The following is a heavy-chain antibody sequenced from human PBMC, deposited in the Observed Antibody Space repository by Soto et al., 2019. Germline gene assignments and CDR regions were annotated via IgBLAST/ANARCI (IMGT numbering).Heavy chain of an antibody. CDR2: IIPIFSTA. CDR1: GGTFNSHA. CDR3: ARDNSSTWRRAMDV. V-gene: IGHV1-69*06. Sequence: SVKVSCKASGGTFNSHAISWVRQAPGQGLEWMGGIIPIFSTANYAQKFQGRVTITADKSTSTAYMELSSLRSEDTAVYYCARDNSSTWRRAMDVWGQGTTVTVSS. J-gene: IGHJ6*02. D-gene: IGHD6-13*01.